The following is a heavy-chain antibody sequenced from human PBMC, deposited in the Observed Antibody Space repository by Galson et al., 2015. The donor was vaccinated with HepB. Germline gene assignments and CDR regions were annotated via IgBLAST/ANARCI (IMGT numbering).Heavy chain of an antibody. CDR3: AKDPYLYSALAGTMAGFGY. V-gene: IGHV3-30*18. Sequence: SLRLSCAASGVTFSNYGMHWVRQAPGKGLEWVAVISYDGRNKYYTDSVKGRFTISRDNSKNMVYLQMNSLRAEDTALCYCAKDPYLYSALAGTMAGFGYWGQGTLVTVSS. CDR2: ISYDGRNK. D-gene: IGHD6-19*01. CDR1: GVTFSNYG. J-gene: IGHJ4*02.